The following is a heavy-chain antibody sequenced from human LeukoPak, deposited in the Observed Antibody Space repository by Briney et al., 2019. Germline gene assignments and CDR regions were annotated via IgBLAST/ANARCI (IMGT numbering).Heavy chain of an antibody. CDR3: ARAVYYYDSSGYYWANFDY. CDR1: GGSISSYC. D-gene: IGHD3-22*01. V-gene: IGHV4-59*01. CDR2: IYYSGST. Sequence: PSETLSLTCTVSGGSISSYCWSWIRQPPGKGLEWIGYIYYSGSTNCNPSLKSRVTISVDTSKNQFSLKLSSVTAADTAVYYCARAVYYYDSSGYYWANFDYWGQGTLVTVSS. J-gene: IGHJ4*02.